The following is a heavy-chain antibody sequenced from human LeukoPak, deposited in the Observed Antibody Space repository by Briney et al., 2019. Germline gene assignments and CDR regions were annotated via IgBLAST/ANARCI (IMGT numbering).Heavy chain of an antibody. CDR2: ISGSGDNT. J-gene: IGHJ4*02. CDR3: AKGSYYDSSGSFYFDY. V-gene: IGHV3-23*01. D-gene: IGHD3-22*01. Sequence: GGSLRLSCAASGFTFSSYWMSWVRQAPGKGLEWVSGISGSGDNTYYADSVKGRFTISRDNSKNTLYVQVNSLGTEDTAAYYCAKGSYYDSSGSFYFDYWGQGTLDTVSS. CDR1: GFTFSSYW.